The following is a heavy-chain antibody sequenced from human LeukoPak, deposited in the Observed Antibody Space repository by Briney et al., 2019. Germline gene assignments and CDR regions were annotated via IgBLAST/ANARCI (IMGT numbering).Heavy chain of an antibody. Sequence: SEPLSLTCTVSGGSISSYYWSWIRQPPGEGLEWIGYIFHNGETKYNPSLKSRVTMSIDTSKNQLSLRLTSVTAADTAVYYCARQPYTVGTYYFDYWGPGTLVSVSS. CDR3: ARQPYTVGTYYFDY. D-gene: IGHD1-7*01. V-gene: IGHV4-59*08. CDR1: GGSISSYY. J-gene: IGHJ4*02. CDR2: IFHNGET.